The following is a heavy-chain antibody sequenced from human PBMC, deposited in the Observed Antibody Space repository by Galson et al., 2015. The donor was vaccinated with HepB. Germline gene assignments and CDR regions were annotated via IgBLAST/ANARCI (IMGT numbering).Heavy chain of an antibody. Sequence: SVKVSCKASGYTFTSYVMHWVRQAPGQRLEWMGWINAGNGNTKYSQKFQGRVTITRDTSASTAYMELSSLRSEDTAVYYCARKRYCGGDCYSPADAFDIWRHGTMVT. CDR2: INAGNGNT. V-gene: IGHV1-3*01. D-gene: IGHD2-21*01. CDR1: GYTFTSYV. CDR3: ARKRYCGGDCYSPADAFDI. J-gene: IGHJ3*02.